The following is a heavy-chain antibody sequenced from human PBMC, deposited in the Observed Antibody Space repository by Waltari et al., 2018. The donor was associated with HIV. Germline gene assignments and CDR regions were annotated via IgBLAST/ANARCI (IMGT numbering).Heavy chain of an antibody. CDR1: GGAFVSHT. CDR3: ASARETMGVDFDS. CDR2: AIPMFGTA. J-gene: IGHJ5*01. Sequence: GSSVKVSCKASGGAFVSHTFNWVRQAPGQGLEWMGRAIPMFGTANYARKFQGRVTITADKSTTTAYMELNGLRIDDTAVYYCASARETMGVDFDSWGQGTLVTVS. V-gene: IGHV1-69*08. D-gene: IGHD3-10*01.